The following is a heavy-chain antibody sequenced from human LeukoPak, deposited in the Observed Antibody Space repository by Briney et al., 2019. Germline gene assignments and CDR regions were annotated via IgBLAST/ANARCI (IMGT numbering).Heavy chain of an antibody. CDR3: ARENSVARGYYGMDV. CDR2: ISSSSSYI. CDR1: GFTFSSYS. J-gene: IGHJ6*02. D-gene: IGHD5/OR15-5a*01. Sequence: GGSLRLPFAASGFTFSSYSMNWVRQAPGKGLEWVSSISSSSSYIYYADSVKGRFTISRDNAKNSLYLQMSSLRAEDTAVYYCARENSVARGYYGMDVWGQGTTVTVSS. V-gene: IGHV3-21*01.